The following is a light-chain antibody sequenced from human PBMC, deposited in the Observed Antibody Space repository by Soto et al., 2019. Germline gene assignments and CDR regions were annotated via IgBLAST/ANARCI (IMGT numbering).Light chain of an antibody. V-gene: IGKV3-20*01. CDR1: QSIVGNY. J-gene: IGKJ5*01. CDR3: QKYGGSFIT. Sequence: EIVLTQSPGTLSLSPGERGTLSCRASQSIVGNYLAWYQQKPGQAPRLLIYGASSRAAGIPDRFTGSGTGTDFTLTITRLEPEDFAVYYCQKYGGSFITFGQGTRLEIK. CDR2: GAS.